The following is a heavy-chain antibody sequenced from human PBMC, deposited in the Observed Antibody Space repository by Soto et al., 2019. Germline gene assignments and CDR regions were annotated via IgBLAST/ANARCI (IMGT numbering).Heavy chain of an antibody. CDR2: IYWDDDK. CDR1: GFSLSTSGVG. Sequence: SGPTLVNPTQTLTLACTFWGFSLSTSGVGVGWIRQPPGKALEWLALIYWDDDKRYSPSLKSRLTITKDTSKNQVVLTMTNMDPVDTATYYCAHGYPAPPVFDYWGQGTLVTVSS. J-gene: IGHJ4*02. CDR3: AHGYPAPPVFDY. D-gene: IGHD6-13*01. V-gene: IGHV2-5*02.